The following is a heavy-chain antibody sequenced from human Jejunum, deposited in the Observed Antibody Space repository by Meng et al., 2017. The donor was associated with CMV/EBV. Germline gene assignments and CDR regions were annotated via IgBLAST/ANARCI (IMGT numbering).Heavy chain of an antibody. J-gene: IGHJ4*02. CDR2: IYTGGST. CDR1: GLTVSSNY. D-gene: IGHD2-8*01. Sequence: CADSGLTVSSNYMSWVRQAPGKGLEWVSIIYTGGSTYYADSVKGRFTISRDNSKNTLYLQMNSLRAEDTAVYYCARGRLTGYFDYWGQGTLVTVSS. V-gene: IGHV3-66*02. CDR3: ARGRLTGYFDY.